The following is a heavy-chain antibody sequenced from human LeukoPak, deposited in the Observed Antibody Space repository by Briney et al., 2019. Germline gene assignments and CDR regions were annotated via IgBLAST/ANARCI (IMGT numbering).Heavy chain of an antibody. CDR1: GFTFSSYW. D-gene: IGHD3-22*01. Sequence: GGSLRLSCAASGFTFSSYWMHWVRQAPGKGLVWVSRINSDGSSTSYADSVKGRFTISRDNAKSTLYLQMNSLRAEDTAVYYCVGFCYDNSGESGCFDYWGQGTLVTVSS. CDR3: VGFCYDNSGESGCFDY. CDR2: INSDGSST. J-gene: IGHJ4*02. V-gene: IGHV3-74*01.